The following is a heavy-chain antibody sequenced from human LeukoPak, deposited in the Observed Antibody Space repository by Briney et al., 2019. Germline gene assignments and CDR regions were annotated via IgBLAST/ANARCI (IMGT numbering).Heavy chain of an antibody. CDR3: ARAVGATDFDY. CDR2: ISYVGSNK. J-gene: IGHJ4*02. V-gene: IGHV3-30*01. CDR1: GFTLSSYA. D-gene: IGHD1-26*01. Sequence: PGGSLRLSCAASGFTLSSYAMHWVRQAPGKGLEWVAVISYVGSNKYYADSVKGRFTISRDNSKNTLYLQMNSLRAEDTAVYYCARAVGATDFDYWGQGTLVTVSS.